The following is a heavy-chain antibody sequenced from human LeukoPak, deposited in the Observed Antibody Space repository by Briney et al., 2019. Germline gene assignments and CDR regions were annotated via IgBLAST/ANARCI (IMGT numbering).Heavy chain of an antibody. V-gene: IGHV5-51*01. J-gene: IGHJ6*03. Sequence: GESLEISCKGSGYSFTSYWIGWVRQMPGKGLEWMGIIYPGDSDTRYSPSFQGQVTISADKSISTAYLQWSSLKASDTAMYYCARRGAGSSPYYYYMDVWGKGTTVTVSS. D-gene: IGHD1-26*01. CDR2: IYPGDSDT. CDR1: GYSFTSYW. CDR3: ARRGAGSSPYYYYMDV.